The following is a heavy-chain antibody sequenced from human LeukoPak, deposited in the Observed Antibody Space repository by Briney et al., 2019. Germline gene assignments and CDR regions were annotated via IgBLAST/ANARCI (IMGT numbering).Heavy chain of an antibody. CDR2: ISNNGGSP. CDR3: MKDGRAAGSGWRFDY. J-gene: IGHJ4*02. Sequence: GGSLRLSCSASGFSFSSYAMHWVRQAPGKGLEYVSGISNNGGSPYYADSVKGRFTISRDNSKNTLSLQTSSLRPEDTAVYYCMKDGRAAGSGWRFDYWGQGTQVSVSS. D-gene: IGHD6-19*01. V-gene: IGHV3-64D*06. CDR1: GFSFSSYA.